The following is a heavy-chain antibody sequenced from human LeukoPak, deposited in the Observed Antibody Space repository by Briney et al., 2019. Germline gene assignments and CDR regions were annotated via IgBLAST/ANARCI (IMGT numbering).Heavy chain of an antibody. CDR1: GASIRSGDYY. CDR3: ARGSYYPSWFDP. V-gene: IGHV4-61*08. Sequence: PSETLSLTCTVSGASIRSGDYYWSWIRQPPGKGLEWIGYIYYSGSTNYNPSLKSRVTISVDTSKNQFSLKLSSVTAADTAVYYCARGSYYPSWFDPWGQGTLVTVSS. J-gene: IGHJ5*02. D-gene: IGHD3-10*01. CDR2: IYYSGST.